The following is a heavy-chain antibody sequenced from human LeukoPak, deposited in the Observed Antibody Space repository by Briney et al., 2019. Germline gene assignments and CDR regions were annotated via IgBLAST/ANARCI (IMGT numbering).Heavy chain of an antibody. J-gene: IGHJ4*02. CDR2: ISWNSGSI. CDR1: GFTFDDYA. CDR3: AKGLDSSAYYYFDH. Sequence: GRSLRLSCAASGFTFDDYAMHWVRQAPGKGLEWVSGISWNSGSIGYADSVKGRFTISRDNAKNSLYQQMNSLRAEDMALYYCAKGLDSSAYYYFDHWGQGPLVPGPS. V-gene: IGHV3-9*03. D-gene: IGHD6-19*01.